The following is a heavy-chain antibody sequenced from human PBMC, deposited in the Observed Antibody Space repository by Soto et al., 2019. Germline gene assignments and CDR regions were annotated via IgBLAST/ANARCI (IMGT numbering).Heavy chain of an antibody. CDR2: TRHKAHSYTT. V-gene: IGHV3-72*01. Sequence: GSLRLSCAASGFIFSDHYMDWVRQAPGKGLEWVGRTRHKAHSYTTEYAASVKGRFTISRDDSQNSLYLQMNSLRTEDTAVYYCARGIRDSTGNYTSDNWGQGTLVTVSS. CDR3: ARGIRDSTGNYTSDN. CDR1: GFIFSDHY. D-gene: IGHD3-22*01. J-gene: IGHJ4*02.